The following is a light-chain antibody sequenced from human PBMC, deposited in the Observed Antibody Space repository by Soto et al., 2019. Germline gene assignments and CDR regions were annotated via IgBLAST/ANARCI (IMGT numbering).Light chain of an antibody. V-gene: IGKV3-15*01. CDR2: GAS. Sequence: EIVMTQSPATLPVSPGERASLSCRASQSVSSNLAWYQQKPGQAPRLLIYGASTRATGIPARFSGGGSGTEFTLTISSLQSEDFAVYYCQQYNNWPQTFGQGTKVDI. J-gene: IGKJ1*01. CDR3: QQYNNWPQT. CDR1: QSVSSN.